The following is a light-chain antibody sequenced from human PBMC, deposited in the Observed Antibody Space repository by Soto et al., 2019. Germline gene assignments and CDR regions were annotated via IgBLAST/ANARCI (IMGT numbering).Light chain of an antibody. CDR1: QSVSRF. V-gene: IGKV3-11*01. Sequence: EIVLTQSPATLSLSPGERATLSCRASQSVSRFLAWFQQRPGQAPRLLIYDASNRASGVPARFSGSGSGTDSTLTISSLKREDFAVYYCQQRSTWPHTCGQGTKLEI. J-gene: IGKJ2*01. CDR2: DAS. CDR3: QQRSTWPHT.